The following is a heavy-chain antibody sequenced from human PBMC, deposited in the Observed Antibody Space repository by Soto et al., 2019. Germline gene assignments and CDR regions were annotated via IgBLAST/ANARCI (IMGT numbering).Heavy chain of an antibody. D-gene: IGHD3-10*01. Sequence: PSETLSLTCAVYGGSFSGYYWSWIRQPPGKGLEWTGEINHSGSTNYNPSLKSRVTISVDTSKNQFSLKLSSVTAADTAVYYCARGGSITMVRGVGGYYGMDVWGQGTTVTVSS. CDR3: ARGGSITMVRGVGGYYGMDV. J-gene: IGHJ6*02. CDR1: GGSFSGYY. V-gene: IGHV4-34*01. CDR2: INHSGST.